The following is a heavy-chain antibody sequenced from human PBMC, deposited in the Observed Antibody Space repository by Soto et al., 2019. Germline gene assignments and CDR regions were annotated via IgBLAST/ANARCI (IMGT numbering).Heavy chain of an antibody. CDR1: GFTFSSYA. D-gene: IGHD6-19*01. V-gene: IGHV3-30-3*01. Sequence: GGSLRLSCAASGFTFSSYAMHWVRQAPGKGLEWVAVISYDGSNKYYADSVKGRFTISRDNSKNTLYLQMNSLRAEDTAVYYCTVAGQFDYWGQGTLVTVS. CDR3: TVAGQFDY. J-gene: IGHJ4*02. CDR2: ISYDGSNK.